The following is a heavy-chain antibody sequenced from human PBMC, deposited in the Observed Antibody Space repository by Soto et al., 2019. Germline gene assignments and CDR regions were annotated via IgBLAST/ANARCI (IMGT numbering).Heavy chain of an antibody. CDR1: GYSFTSLD. CDR2: MQPSTGRT. Sequence: ASVKVSCKASGYSFTSLDINWVRQTAGQGLEWMGWMQPSTGRTGYAQKFQGIVTMTRDTSINTAYMELTTLTSDDTAFYYCARGVSAGVDYWGQVTLVTVTS. D-gene: IGHD1-26*01. V-gene: IGHV1-8*01. J-gene: IGHJ4*02. CDR3: ARGVSAGVDY.